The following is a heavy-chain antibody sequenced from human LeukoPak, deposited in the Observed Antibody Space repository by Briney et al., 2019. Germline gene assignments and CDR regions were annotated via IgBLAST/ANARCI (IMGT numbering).Heavy chain of an antibody. J-gene: IGHJ4*02. Sequence: PGRSLRPSCAASGFTFSSYAMHWVRQAPSKGLEWVAIISYDENNKYYADSVKGRFTISRDNSENTLYLQMSGLRAEDTAIYYCARAYSSSWYAGYWGQGTLVTVSS. V-gene: IGHV3-30-3*01. CDR3: ARAYSSSWYAGY. D-gene: IGHD6-13*01. CDR1: GFTFSSYA. CDR2: ISYDENNK.